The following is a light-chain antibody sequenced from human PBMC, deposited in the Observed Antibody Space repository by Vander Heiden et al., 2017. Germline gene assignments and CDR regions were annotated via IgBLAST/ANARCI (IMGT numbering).Light chain of an antibody. CDR2: GNS. CDR3: QSYDSSLSVHVV. CDR1: SSTIGAGYA. Sequence: QPVLTQPPPVSGAPGQRVTITCTGRSSTIGAGYAGPWYQQLPGTAPKLLIYGNSNRPSGVPDRFSGSKSGTSASLAITGLQAEDEADYYCQSYDSSLSVHVVFGGGTKLTVL. V-gene: IGLV1-40*01. J-gene: IGLJ2*01.